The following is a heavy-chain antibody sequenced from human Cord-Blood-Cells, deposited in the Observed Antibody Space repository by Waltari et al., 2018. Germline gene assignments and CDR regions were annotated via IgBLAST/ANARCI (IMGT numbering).Heavy chain of an antibody. CDR3: ARFDYGSGSSPFDY. D-gene: IGHD3-10*01. CDR2: INAGNGNT. Sequence: QVQLVQSGAEVKKPGASVKVPCKASGYTFTSYAMHWVRQAPGQRLEWMGWINAGNGNTKYSQKFQGRVTITRDTSASTAYMELSSLRSEDTAVYYCARFDYGSGSSPFDYWGQGTLVTVSS. V-gene: IGHV1-3*01. CDR1: GYTFTSYA. J-gene: IGHJ4*02.